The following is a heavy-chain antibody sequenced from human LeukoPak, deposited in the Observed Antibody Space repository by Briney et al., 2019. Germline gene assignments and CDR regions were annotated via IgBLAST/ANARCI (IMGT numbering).Heavy chain of an antibody. Sequence: SGTLSLTCAVSGGSISGSNWWGWVRQPPGKGLEWIGEIYHSGNSNYNPSLKSRVTISVDKSRNQFSLKLNSVTAADTAVYYCARLEKHYDVLTGSDAFDIWGQGTMVIVSS. CDR3: ARLEKHYDVLTGSDAFDI. CDR1: GGSISGSNW. CDR2: IYHSGNS. J-gene: IGHJ3*02. D-gene: IGHD3-9*01. V-gene: IGHV4-4*02.